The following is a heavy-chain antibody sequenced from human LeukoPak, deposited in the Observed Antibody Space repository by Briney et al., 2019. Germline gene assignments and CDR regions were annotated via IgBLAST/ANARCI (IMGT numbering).Heavy chain of an antibody. V-gene: IGHV3-23*01. CDR2: VSGNGGNT. Sequence: QTGGSLRLSCAASGFTFSNYAMSWVRQAPGKGLERVSTVSGNGGNTYYADSVKGRFTISRDNSKNTLYLQMNSLRAEDTALYYCAKRVGVSWLDTWGQGTLVTVSS. CDR3: AKRVGVSWLDT. D-gene: IGHD1-26*01. CDR1: GFTFSNYA. J-gene: IGHJ5*02.